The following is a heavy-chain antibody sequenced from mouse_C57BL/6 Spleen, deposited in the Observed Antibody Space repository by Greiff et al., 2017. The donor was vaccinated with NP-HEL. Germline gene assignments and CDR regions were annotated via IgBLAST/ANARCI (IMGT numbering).Heavy chain of an antibody. D-gene: IGHD1-1*01. CDR3: ARDSYYGSSWYFDV. J-gene: IGHJ1*03. CDR1: GISITTGNYR. V-gene: IGHV3-5*01. CDR2: IYYSGTI. Sequence: EVQRVESGPGLVKPSQTVFLTCTVTGISITTGNYRWSWIRQFPGNKPEWIGYIYYSGTITYNPSLTSRTTITRDTPKNQFFLEMNSLTAEDTATYYCARDSYYGSSWYFDVWGTGTTVTVSS.